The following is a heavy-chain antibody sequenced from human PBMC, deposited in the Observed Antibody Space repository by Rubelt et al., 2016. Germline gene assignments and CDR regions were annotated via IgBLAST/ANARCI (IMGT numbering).Heavy chain of an antibody. D-gene: IGHD1-26*01. CDR1: GYTFTSYA. J-gene: IGHJ4*02. CDR2: INAGTTNT. Sequence: QVQLVQSGAEVKRPGASVKVSCKASGYTFTSYAVHWVRQAPGQRLEWMGWINAGTTNTKYSQKFQGRLTITRDTSASPAYMGLSSLRSEDTAVYYCARDQGSGSYSSDYWGQGTLVTVSS. CDR3: ARDQGSGSYSSDY. V-gene: IGHV1-3*01.